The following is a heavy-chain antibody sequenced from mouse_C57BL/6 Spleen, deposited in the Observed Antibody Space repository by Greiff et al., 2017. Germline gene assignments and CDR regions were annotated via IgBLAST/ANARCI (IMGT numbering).Heavy chain of an antibody. CDR2: IYPGDGDT. CDR3: ARTGPHYYAMDY. Sequence: VQLQQSGAELVKPGASVKISCKASGYAFSSSWMNWVKQRPGKGLEWIGQIYPGDGDTNYNGKFKGKATLTADKSSSTAYMQLSSLTSEDSAVYFCARTGPHYYAMDYWGQGTSVTVSS. D-gene: IGHD4-1*01. V-gene: IGHV1-80*01. J-gene: IGHJ4*01. CDR1: GYAFSSSW.